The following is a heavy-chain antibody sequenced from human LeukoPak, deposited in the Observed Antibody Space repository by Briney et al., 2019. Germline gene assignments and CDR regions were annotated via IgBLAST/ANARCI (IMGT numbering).Heavy chain of an antibody. Sequence: ASVKVSCKASGYTFTGYYMHWVRQAPGQGLEWMGRINPNSGGTSYAQKFQGRVTMTRDTSISTAYMELSRLRSDDTTVYYCARDQTAYDFWSGYFSWFDPWGQGTLVTVSS. J-gene: IGHJ5*02. CDR1: GYTFTGYY. V-gene: IGHV1-2*06. CDR3: ARDQTAYDFWSGYFSWFDP. CDR2: INPNSGGT. D-gene: IGHD3-3*01.